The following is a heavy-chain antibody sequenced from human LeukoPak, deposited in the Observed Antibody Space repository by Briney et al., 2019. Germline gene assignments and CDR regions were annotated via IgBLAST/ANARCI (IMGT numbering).Heavy chain of an antibody. V-gene: IGHV3-21*01. CDR1: GFTFSSYG. Sequence: GRSLRLSCAASGFTFSSYGMHWVRQAPGKGLEWVSSISSSSSYIYYADSVKGRFTISRDNAKNSLYLQMNSLRAEDTAVYYCARPPSYGSGSYPFDYWGQGTLVTVSS. CDR3: ARPPSYGSGSYPFDY. D-gene: IGHD3-10*01. J-gene: IGHJ4*02. CDR2: ISSSSSYI.